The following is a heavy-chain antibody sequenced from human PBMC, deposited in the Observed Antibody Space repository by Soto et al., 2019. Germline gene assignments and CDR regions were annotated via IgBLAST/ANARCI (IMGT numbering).Heavy chain of an antibody. D-gene: IGHD1-1*01. CDR2: ISYDGSNK. V-gene: IGHV3-30-3*01. J-gene: IGHJ4*02. CDR3: ARSGGAPDY. Sequence: QVQLVESGGGVVQPGRSLRLSCAASGFTFSNYAMHWVRQAPGKGLEWVAVISYDGSNKYYADSVKGRFTISRDNSKNPLYLQMNSLRAEDTAVYYCARSGGAPDYWGQGTLVTVSS. CDR1: GFTFSNYA.